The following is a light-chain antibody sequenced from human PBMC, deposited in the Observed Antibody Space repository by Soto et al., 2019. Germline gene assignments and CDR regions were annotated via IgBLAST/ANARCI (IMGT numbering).Light chain of an antibody. V-gene: IGLV2-8*01. CDR2: EVS. J-gene: IGLJ1*01. Sequence: QSALTQPPSASGSPGQSVTISCTGTSSDVGKYDYVSWFQHHPGKAPKLIIYEVSKRPSGVPDRFSGSKSGNTASLTVSGLQAEDEADYYCSSYAASNNFVFGTGTKVTVL. CDR3: SSYAASNNFV. CDR1: SSDVGKYDY.